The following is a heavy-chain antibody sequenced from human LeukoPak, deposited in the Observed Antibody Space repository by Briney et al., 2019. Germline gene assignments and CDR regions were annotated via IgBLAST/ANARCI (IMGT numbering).Heavy chain of an antibody. D-gene: IGHD2-15*01. J-gene: IGHJ4*02. V-gene: IGHV4-59*01. Sequence: SETLSLTCTVSGGSISSFYWSWIRQPPGKGLEWIGYIYYSGSTNYTPSLKSRVTMSVDTSKNQFSLKLSSVTAADTAVYYCARGRYCSDGSCYLDYWGQGTLVTVSS. CDR1: GGSISSFY. CDR2: IYYSGST. CDR3: ARGRYCSDGSCYLDY.